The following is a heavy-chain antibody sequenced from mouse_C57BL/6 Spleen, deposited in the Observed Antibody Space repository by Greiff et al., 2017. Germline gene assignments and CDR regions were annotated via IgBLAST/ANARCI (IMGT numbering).Heavy chain of an antibody. D-gene: IGHD3-2*02. CDR3: ARMRLGWYFDV. CDR2: IDPSDSYT. V-gene: IGHV1-69*01. J-gene: IGHJ1*03. CDR1: GYTFTSYW. Sequence: VQLQQPGAELVMPGASVKLSCKASGYTFTSYWMHWVKQRPGQGLEWIGEIDPSDSYTNYNQKFKGKSTLTVDKSSSTAYMQLSSLTSEDSAVYYCARMRLGWYFDVWGTGTTVTVSS.